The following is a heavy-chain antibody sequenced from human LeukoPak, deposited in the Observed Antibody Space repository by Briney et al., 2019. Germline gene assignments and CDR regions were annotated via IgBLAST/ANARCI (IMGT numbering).Heavy chain of an antibody. Sequence: GGSLRLSCAASGFTFTTYGMHWVRQAPDKGLEWVSFIRYDGNNKYYADSVKGRFTISRDNAKNTLNLQMNSLRAEDTAVYYCARDLGQYYDTSDNWFDPWGQGTLVTVSS. D-gene: IGHD3-22*01. V-gene: IGHV3-30*02. CDR2: IRYDGNNK. CDR1: GFTFTTYG. CDR3: ARDLGQYYDTSDNWFDP. J-gene: IGHJ5*02.